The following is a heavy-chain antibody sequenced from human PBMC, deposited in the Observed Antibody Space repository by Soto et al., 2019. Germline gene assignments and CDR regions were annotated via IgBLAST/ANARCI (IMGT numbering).Heavy chain of an antibody. D-gene: IGHD3-16*01. CDR1: GFTVSSNY. V-gene: IGHV3-9*01. CDR3: AKARLWGGDGYNSYYYNAMDV. J-gene: IGHJ6*02. CDR2: ISWDSGRI. Sequence: GRSLRLSCAASGFTVSSNYMYWVRQGPGKGLEWVSGISWDSGRIGYADSVKGRFTISRDNAKNSLYLQMNSLRPEDTALYYCAKARLWGGDGYNSYYYNAMDVSGQGTTVTVSS.